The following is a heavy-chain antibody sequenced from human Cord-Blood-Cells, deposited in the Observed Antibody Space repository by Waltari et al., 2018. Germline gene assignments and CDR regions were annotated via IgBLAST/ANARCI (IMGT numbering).Heavy chain of an antibody. CDR3: AGGITMVQGVIPYYYYYGMDV. D-gene: IGHD3-10*01. CDR2: INPNSGGT. Sequence: QVQLVQSGAEVKKPGASVKVSCKASGYTFTGYYMHWVQQAPGQGLEWMGRINPNSGGTNYAQKFQGRVTMTRDTSISTAYMELSRLRSDDTAVYYCAGGITMVQGVIPYYYYYGMDVWGQGTTVTVSS. V-gene: IGHV1-2*06. CDR1: GYTFTGYY. J-gene: IGHJ6*02.